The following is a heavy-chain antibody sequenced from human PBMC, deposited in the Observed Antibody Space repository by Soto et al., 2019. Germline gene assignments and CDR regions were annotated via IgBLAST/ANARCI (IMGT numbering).Heavy chain of an antibody. CDR3: ARDPLSLAYYYGSGNTNLFDP. V-gene: IGHV1-18*01. Sequence: ASVKVSCKASGYTFTSYGISWVRQAPGQGLEWMGWISAYNGNTNYAQKLQGRVTMTTDTSTSTAYMELRSLRSDDTAVYYCARDPLSLAYYYGSGNTNLFDPWGQGTLVTVSS. CDR2: ISAYNGNT. D-gene: IGHD3-10*01. J-gene: IGHJ5*02. CDR1: GYTFTSYG.